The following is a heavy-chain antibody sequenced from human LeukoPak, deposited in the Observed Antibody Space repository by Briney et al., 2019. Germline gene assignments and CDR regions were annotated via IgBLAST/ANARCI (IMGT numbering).Heavy chain of an antibody. J-gene: IGHJ4*02. CDR3: ARHSSASYYHVSGSYYNVN. V-gene: IGHV4-39*01. Sequence: SETLSLTCTVSGGSISGSNYYWGWIRQPPGKGLEWIGSVSYSGRTYYNPSLKGRVTISVDTSKHQFSLKLSSVTAADTAVYYCARHSSASYYHVSGSYYNVNWGQGTLVTVSS. D-gene: IGHD3-10*01. CDR2: VSYSGRT. CDR1: GGSISGSNYY.